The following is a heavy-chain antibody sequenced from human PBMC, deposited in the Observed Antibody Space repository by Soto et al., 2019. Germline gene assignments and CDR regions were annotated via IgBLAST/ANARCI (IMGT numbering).Heavy chain of an antibody. CDR2: IFFTGNI. V-gene: IGHV4-39*01. CDR3: ASRHCSGGSCYNHGFDS. J-gene: IGHJ4*02. Sequence: SETLSLTCTVSGASLSSISYYWGWIRQPPGKGLEWVGSIFFTGNIYYNPSLKSRVTISVDTSRNQFSLMVNSVTAADTAVYYCASRHCSGGSCYNHGFDSWGQGALVTVSS. CDR1: GASLSSISYY. D-gene: IGHD2-15*01.